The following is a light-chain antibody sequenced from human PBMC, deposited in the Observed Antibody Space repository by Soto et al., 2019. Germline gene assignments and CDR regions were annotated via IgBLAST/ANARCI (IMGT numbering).Light chain of an antibody. CDR3: QQRSNWPRIT. V-gene: IGKV3-11*01. J-gene: IGKJ5*01. CDR1: HSVSSN. Sequence: EIVMTQSPATLSVSPGERATLSCRASHSVSSNLAWYQQKPGQAPRLLIYGASSRATGIPDRFSGSGSGTDFTLTISSLEPEDFAVYYCQQRSNWPRITFGQGTRLEIK. CDR2: GAS.